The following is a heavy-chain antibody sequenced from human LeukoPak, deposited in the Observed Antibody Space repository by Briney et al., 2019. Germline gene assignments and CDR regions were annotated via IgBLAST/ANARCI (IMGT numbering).Heavy chain of an antibody. D-gene: IGHD6-6*01. CDR1: GFTFSDYY. CDR2: ISSSGSTI. J-gene: IGHJ5*02. CDR3: ARDPAPEGAARPGWFDP. V-gene: IGHV3-11*01. Sequence: GGSLRLSCAASGFTFSDYYMSWIRQAPGKGLEWVSYISSSGSTIYYAESVKCRFTISRDNAKNSLYLQMNSLRAEDTAVYYCARDPAPEGAARPGWFDPWGQGTLVTVSS.